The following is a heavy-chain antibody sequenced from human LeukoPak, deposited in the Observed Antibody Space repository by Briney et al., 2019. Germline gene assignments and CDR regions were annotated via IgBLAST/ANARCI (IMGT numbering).Heavy chain of an antibody. J-gene: IGHJ5*02. V-gene: IGHV3-15*01. CDR2: IKSKIDGGTT. Sequence: GGSLRLSCAASGFTFSNAWMGWVRQAPGKGLEWVGRIKSKIDGGTTDYAAPVKGRFTISRDDSKNTLYLQMNSLKTEDTAVYYCTTGGDSGYDAWGQGTLVTVSS. D-gene: IGHD5-12*01. CDR3: TTGGDSGYDA. CDR1: GFTFSNAW.